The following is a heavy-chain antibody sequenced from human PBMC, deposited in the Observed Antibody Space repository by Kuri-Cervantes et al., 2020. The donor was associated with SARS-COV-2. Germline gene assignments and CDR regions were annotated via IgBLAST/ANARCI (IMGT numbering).Heavy chain of an antibody. Sequence: SVKVSCKASGGTFSSYAISWVRQAPGQGLEWMGGIIPIFGTANYAQRFQGRVTITTDESTSTAYMELSSLRSEDTAVYYCARSGWATGCTNGVCYTPYFDYWFQGTLVTVSS. CDR1: GGTFSSYA. CDR2: IIPIFGTA. CDR3: ARSGWATGCTNGVCYTPYFDY. J-gene: IGHJ4*02. V-gene: IGHV1-69*05. D-gene: IGHD2-8*01.